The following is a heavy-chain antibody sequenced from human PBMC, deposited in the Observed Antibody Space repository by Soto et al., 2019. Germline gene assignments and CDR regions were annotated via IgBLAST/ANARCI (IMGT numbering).Heavy chain of an antibody. J-gene: IGHJ4*02. D-gene: IGHD6-19*01. Sequence: GGSLILSCAASGFTFSSYDMHWVRQATGKGLEWVSAIGTAGDTYYPGSVKGRFTISRENAKNSLYLQMNSLRAGDTAVYYCARGLYSSGFDYWGQGTLVTVSS. V-gene: IGHV3-13*01. CDR1: GFTFSSYD. CDR2: IGTAGDT. CDR3: ARGLYSSGFDY.